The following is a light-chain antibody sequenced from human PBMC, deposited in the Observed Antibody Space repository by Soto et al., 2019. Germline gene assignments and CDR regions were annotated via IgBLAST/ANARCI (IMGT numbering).Light chain of an antibody. CDR2: EDT. CDR1: TIGSKG. CDR3: QVWDSSGDYVV. V-gene: IGLV3-21*02. J-gene: IGLJ2*01. Sequence: SYELTQPPSMSVAPGQTARITCGGNTIGSKGVNWYQQRPGQAPVLVIYEDTRRPSGIPERFSGSNSGNTATLTMSGVEAGDEADYYCQVWDSSGDYVVFGGGTKLTVL.